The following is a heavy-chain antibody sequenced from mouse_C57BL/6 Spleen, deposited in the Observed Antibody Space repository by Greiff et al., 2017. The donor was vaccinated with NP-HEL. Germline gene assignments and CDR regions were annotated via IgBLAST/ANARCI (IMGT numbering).Heavy chain of an antibody. CDR2: INPNNGGT. D-gene: IGHD2-5*01. CDR1: GYTFTDYN. Sequence: EVQLQQSGPELVKPGASVKLPCKASGYTFTDYNMDWVKQSHGKSLEWIGDINPNNGGTNYNPKFKGKATLTVDKSSSTAYMELRSLTSEDTAVYYCAGSYYSNYELDYWGQGTTLTVSS. CDR3: AGSYYSNYELDY. V-gene: IGHV1-18*01. J-gene: IGHJ2*01.